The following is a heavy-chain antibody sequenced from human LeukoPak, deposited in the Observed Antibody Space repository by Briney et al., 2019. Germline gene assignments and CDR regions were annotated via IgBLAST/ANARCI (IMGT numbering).Heavy chain of an antibody. CDR3: ARHGGHGGGYSYGLNSWDY. Sequence: KASETLSLTCTVSGGSISSYYWSWIRQPPGKGLEWIGYIYYSGSTNYSPSLKSRVTISVDTSKNQFSLKLSSVTAADTAVYYCARHGGHGGGYSYGLNSWDYWGQGTLVTVSS. V-gene: IGHV4-59*08. CDR1: GGSISSYY. J-gene: IGHJ4*02. CDR2: IYYSGST. D-gene: IGHD5-18*01.